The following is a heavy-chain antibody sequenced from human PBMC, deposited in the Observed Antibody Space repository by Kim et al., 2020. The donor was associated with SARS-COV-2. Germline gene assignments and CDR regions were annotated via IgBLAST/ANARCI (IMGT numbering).Heavy chain of an antibody. CDR3: AKEGDYGGNSAYFQH. V-gene: IGHV3-23*01. J-gene: IGHJ1*01. D-gene: IGHD4-17*01. Sequence: SVKGRFTISRDNSKNTLYLQMNSLRAEDTAVYYCAKEGDYGGNSAYFQHWGQGTLVTVSS.